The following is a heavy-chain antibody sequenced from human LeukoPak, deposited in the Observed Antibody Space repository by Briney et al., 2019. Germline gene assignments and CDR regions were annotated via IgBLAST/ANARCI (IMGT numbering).Heavy chain of an antibody. CDR2: IKQDGSEK. Sequence: GGSLRLSCAASGFTFSSYWMSWVRQAPGKGLEWVANIKQDGSEKYYVDSVKGRFTISRDNAKNSLYLQMNSLRAEDTAVYYCARARSSCGYGDAFDIWGQGTMVTVSS. D-gene: IGHD5-18*01. CDR1: GFTFSSYW. CDR3: ARARSSCGYGDAFDI. J-gene: IGHJ3*02. V-gene: IGHV3-7*01.